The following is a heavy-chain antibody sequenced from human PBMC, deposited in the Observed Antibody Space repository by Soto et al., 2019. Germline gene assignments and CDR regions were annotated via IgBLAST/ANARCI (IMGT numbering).Heavy chain of an antibody. CDR3: ARGGYYDSSGYSNWLDP. D-gene: IGHD3-22*01. CDR2: ISAYNGNT. Sequence: ASVKVSCKASGYTFTSYGISWVRQAPGQGLEWMGWISAYNGNTNYAQKLQGRVTMTTDTSTSTAYMELRSLRSDDTAVYYCARGGYYDSSGYSNWLDPWGQGTLVTVSS. V-gene: IGHV1-18*01. J-gene: IGHJ5*02. CDR1: GYTFTSYG.